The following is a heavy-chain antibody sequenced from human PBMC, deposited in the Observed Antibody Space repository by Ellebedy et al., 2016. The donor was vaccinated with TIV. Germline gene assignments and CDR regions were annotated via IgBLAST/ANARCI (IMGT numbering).Heavy chain of an antibody. V-gene: IGHV1-69*13. Sequence: SVKVSXXASGGTFSSYAISWVRQAPGQGLEWMGGIIPIFGTANYAQKFQGRVTITADESTSTAYMELSSLRSEDTAVYYCARRARGYCSSTSCYMGRGDYYFDYWGQGTLVTVSS. J-gene: IGHJ4*02. D-gene: IGHD2-2*02. CDR2: IIPIFGTA. CDR3: ARRARGYCSSTSCYMGRGDYYFDY. CDR1: GGTFSSYA.